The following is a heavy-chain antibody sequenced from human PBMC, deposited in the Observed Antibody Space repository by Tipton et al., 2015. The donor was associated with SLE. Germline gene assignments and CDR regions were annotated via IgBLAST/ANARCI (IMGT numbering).Heavy chain of an antibody. CDR2: IQQDGSEK. CDR1: GFNFRSYW. CDR3: ARGSGFDY. V-gene: IGHV3-7*04. D-gene: IGHD2-15*01. J-gene: IGHJ4*02. Sequence: SLRLSCAASGFNFRSYWMSWVRQAPGKGLEWVANIQQDGSEKFYVDSVKGRFTISRDNAKNSLYLQMNSLRVEDTAVYYCARGSGFDYWGQGTLVTVSS.